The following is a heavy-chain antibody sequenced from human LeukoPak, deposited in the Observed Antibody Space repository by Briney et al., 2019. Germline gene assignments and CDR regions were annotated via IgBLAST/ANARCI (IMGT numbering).Heavy chain of an antibody. J-gene: IGHJ4*02. Sequence: GGSLRLSCAASGFAFSSYAMSWVRQAPGKGLEWVSVIYSGGSTYYADSVKGRFTISRDNSKSTLYLQMNSLRAEDTAVYYCARAHYYDSSGYYYPFDYWGQGTLVTVSS. D-gene: IGHD3-22*01. CDR1: GFAFSSYA. CDR3: ARAHYYDSSGYYYPFDY. V-gene: IGHV3-66*01. CDR2: IYSGGST.